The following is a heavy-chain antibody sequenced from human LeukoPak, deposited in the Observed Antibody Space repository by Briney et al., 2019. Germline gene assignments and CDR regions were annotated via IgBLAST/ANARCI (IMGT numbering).Heavy chain of an antibody. V-gene: IGHV4-34*01. Sequence: SETLSLTCAVYGGSFSDYYWNWIRQFPGKGLEWIGEISHSGNVNCNPSLESRVTISMDTSNYQFSLKLSSVIAADTAVYYCARGSRLPLDYWGQGSLVTVSS. D-gene: IGHD4-11*01. J-gene: IGHJ4*02. CDR3: ARGSRLPLDY. CDR2: ISHSGNV. CDR1: GGSFSDYY.